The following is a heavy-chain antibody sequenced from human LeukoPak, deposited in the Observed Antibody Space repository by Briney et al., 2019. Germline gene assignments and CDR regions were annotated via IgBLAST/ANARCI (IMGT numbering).Heavy chain of an antibody. V-gene: IGHV4-61*02. CDR1: GGSISSGSYY. Sequence: PSQTLSLTCTVAGGSISSGSYYWSWIRQPAGKGLEWIGRIYTSGSTNYNPSLKSRVTISVDTSKNQFSLKLSSVTAADTAVYYCARITDYSDYYYYSMDVWGKGTTVTVSS. CDR3: ARITDYSDYYYYSMDV. J-gene: IGHJ6*03. CDR2: IYTSGST. D-gene: IGHD4-11*01.